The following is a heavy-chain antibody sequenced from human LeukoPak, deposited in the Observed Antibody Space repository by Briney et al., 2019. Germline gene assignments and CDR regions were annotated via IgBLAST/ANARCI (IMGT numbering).Heavy chain of an antibody. D-gene: IGHD3-22*01. Sequence: SQTLSLTCAISGDSVSSNSAAWNWIRQSPSRGLEWLGRTYYRSKWYNDYAVSVKSRITINPDTSKNQFSLQLNSVTPEDTAVYYCARGHYYDSSGYHNWFDPWGQGTLVTVSS. CDR1: GDSVSSNSAA. CDR3: ARGHYYDSSGYHNWFDP. CDR2: TYYRSKWYN. J-gene: IGHJ5*02. V-gene: IGHV6-1*01.